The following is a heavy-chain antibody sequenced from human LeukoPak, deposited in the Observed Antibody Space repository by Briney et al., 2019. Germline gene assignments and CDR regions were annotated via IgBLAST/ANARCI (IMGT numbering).Heavy chain of an antibody. J-gene: IGHJ4*02. V-gene: IGHV3-74*01. D-gene: IGHD3-10*01. CDR1: GFTFSNYA. CDR3: ATLAENRDSGYYFDS. CDR2: INSDGSST. Sequence: PGGSLRLSCAASGFTFSNYAMNWVRQAPGKGLEWVSRINSDGSSTTYADSVKGRFTISRDSAKSTLYLQMNSLRAEDTAVYYCATLAENRDSGYYFDSWGQGTLVPVSS.